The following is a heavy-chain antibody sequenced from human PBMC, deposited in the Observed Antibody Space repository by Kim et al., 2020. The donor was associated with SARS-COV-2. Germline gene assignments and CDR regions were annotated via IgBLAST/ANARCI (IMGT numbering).Heavy chain of an antibody. J-gene: IGHJ6*03. V-gene: IGHV4-59*10. Sequence: SLQSRVTLSVDPSKNQFSLKLSSVTAADAAVYYCARSITGTSYYYYYMDVWGKGTTVTVSS. CDR3: ARSITGTSYYYYYMDV. D-gene: IGHD1-20*01.